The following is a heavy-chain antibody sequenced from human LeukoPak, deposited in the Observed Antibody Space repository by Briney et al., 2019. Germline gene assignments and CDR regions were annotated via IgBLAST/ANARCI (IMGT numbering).Heavy chain of an antibody. V-gene: IGHV3-23*01. CDR2: ISGSGDST. Sequence: GGSLRLSCAASGFTFSNYAMSWVRQAPGKGLEWVSAISGSGDSTYYADSVKGRLTISRDNAKNSLYLQMNSLRAEDTAVYYCAREYGGYGPWGQGTLVTVSS. J-gene: IGHJ5*02. D-gene: IGHD5-12*01. CDR3: AREYGGYGP. CDR1: GFTFSNYA.